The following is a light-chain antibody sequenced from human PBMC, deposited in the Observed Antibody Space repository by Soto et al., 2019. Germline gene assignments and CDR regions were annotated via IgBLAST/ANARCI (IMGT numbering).Light chain of an antibody. CDR1: RSNIGSNY. CDR2: RNT. Sequence: QSVLTQPPSASGTPGQRVTISCSGGRSNIGSNYAFWYQQFPGTTPKLFIFRNTQRPSGVPDRFSGSKSGTSASLTISGLRSEDEATDYCAAWDENLRSVVFGGGTKLTVL. V-gene: IGLV1-47*01. CDR3: AAWDENLRSVV. J-gene: IGLJ3*02.